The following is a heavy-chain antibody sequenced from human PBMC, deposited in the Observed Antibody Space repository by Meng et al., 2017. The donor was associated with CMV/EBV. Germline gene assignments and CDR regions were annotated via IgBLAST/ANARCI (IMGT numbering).Heavy chain of an antibody. Sequence: GESLKISCAASGFTFSSYAMSWVRQAPGKGLEWVSVIYSGGSSTYYADSVKGRFTISRDNSKNTLYLQMNSLSAEDTAVYYCAKDLGYYSSSWYGGYFDYWGQGTLVTVSS. V-gene: IGHV3-23*03. CDR1: GFTFSSYA. J-gene: IGHJ4*02. CDR3: AKDLGYYSSSWYGGYFDY. D-gene: IGHD6-13*01. CDR2: IYSGGSST.